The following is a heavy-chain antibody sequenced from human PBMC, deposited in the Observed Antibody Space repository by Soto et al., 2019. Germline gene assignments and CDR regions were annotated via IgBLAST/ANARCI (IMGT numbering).Heavy chain of an antibody. Sequence: TLSLTCAVSGGSISSCGYSWSWIRQPPGKGLEWIGYIYHSGSTYYNPSLKSRVTISVDRSKNQLSLKASSVTAADTAVYYCAREGTAMIFDCWGQGTLVTVSS. CDR3: AREGTAMIFDC. J-gene: IGHJ4*02. CDR1: GGSISSCGYS. V-gene: IGHV4-30-2*01. D-gene: IGHD5-18*01. CDR2: IYHSGST.